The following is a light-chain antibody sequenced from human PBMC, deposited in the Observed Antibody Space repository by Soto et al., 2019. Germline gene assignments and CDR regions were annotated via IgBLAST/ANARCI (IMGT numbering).Light chain of an antibody. CDR1: SDDVGAYNS. V-gene: IGLV2-23*01. CDR3: CSSAPESTYV. J-gene: IGLJ1*01. CDR2: KGT. Sequence: ALAQPASVSGSPGQSITISCTGTSDDVGAYNSVSWYQQLPHKAPQVILYKGTQRPSGVSSRFSGSTSGNAASLTISGLQADDEADYFCCSSAPESTYVFGTGTKVTVL.